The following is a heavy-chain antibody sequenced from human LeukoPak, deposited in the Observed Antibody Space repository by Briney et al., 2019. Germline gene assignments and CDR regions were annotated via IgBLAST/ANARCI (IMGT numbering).Heavy chain of an antibody. CDR3: ATFPIAAAAPFDY. V-gene: IGHV3-48*03. D-gene: IGHD6-13*01. CDR1: GFTFSSYE. Sequence: GGSLRLSCAASGFTFSSYEMNWVRQAPGKGLEWVSYISSSGSTIYYADSVKGRLTISRDNAKNSLYLQMNSLRAEDTAVYYCATFPIAAAAPFDYWGQGTLVTVSS. J-gene: IGHJ4*02. CDR2: ISSSGSTI.